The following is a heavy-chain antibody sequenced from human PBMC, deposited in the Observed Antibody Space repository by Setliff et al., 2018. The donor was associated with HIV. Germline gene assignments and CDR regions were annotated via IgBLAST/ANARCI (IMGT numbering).Heavy chain of an antibody. CDR1: GGSISSSNW. Sequence: PSETLSLTCAVSGGSISSSNWWSWVRQPPGKGLEWIGEIYHSGSTNYNPSLKSRVTISVDKSKNQFSLKLSSVTAADTAVYYCARHDMRHYDFWSGSPSHWFDPWGQGTLVTVSS. CDR3: ARHDMRHYDFWSGSPSHWFDP. J-gene: IGHJ5*02. CDR2: IYHSGST. V-gene: IGHV4-4*02. D-gene: IGHD3-3*01.